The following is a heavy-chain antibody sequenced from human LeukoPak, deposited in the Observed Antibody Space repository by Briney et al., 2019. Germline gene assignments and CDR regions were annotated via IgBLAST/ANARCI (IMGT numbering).Heavy chain of an antibody. CDR1: GGSISSYY. CDR2: IYYSGST. V-gene: IGHV4-59*08. J-gene: IGHJ4*02. D-gene: IGHD6-19*01. CDR3: ARAELAVAGTGIDY. Sequence: SETLSLTCTVSGGSISSYYWSWIRQPPGKGLEWIGYIYYSGSTNYNPSLKSRVTISVDTSKNQFSLKLSSVTAADTAVYYCARAELAVAGTGIDYWGQGTLVTVSS.